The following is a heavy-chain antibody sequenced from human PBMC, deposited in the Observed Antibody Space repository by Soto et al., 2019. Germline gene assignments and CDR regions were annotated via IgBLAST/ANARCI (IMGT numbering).Heavy chain of an antibody. CDR2: IGTAGDT. CDR1: GFTFSSYD. Sequence: EVQLVESGGGLVQPGGSLRLSCAASGFTFSSYDMHWVRQATGKGLEWVSAIGTAGDTYYPGSVKGRFAISRDNSKNTLFLQMDSLGAEDTAVYYCARDGVGGTAFWGYLDYWGQGALVTVSS. J-gene: IGHJ4*02. V-gene: IGHV3-13*01. CDR3: ARDGVGGTAFWGYLDY. D-gene: IGHD1-1*01.